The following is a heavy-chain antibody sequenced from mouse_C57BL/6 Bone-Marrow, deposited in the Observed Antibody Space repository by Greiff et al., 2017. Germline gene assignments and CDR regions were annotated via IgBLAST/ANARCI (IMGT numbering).Heavy chain of an antibody. CDR2: IYPRSGHT. V-gene: IGHV1-81*01. J-gene: IGHJ2*02. CDR3: ARWGGVVAAFDY. CDR1: GYTFTSYC. Sequence: QVQLQQSGAELAKPGASVKLSCKASGYTFTSYCINWVKQRTGQGLEWIGEIYPRSGHTYYNEKFKGKATLTVDKSSSTAYMELRRLTSEDSADYSCARWGGVVAAFDYWGQGTSLTVSS. D-gene: IGHD1-1*01.